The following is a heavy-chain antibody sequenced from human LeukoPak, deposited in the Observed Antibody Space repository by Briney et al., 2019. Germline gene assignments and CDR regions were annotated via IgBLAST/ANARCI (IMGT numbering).Heavy chain of an antibody. CDR2: IWYDGSNK. CDR1: GFTFSSYG. Sequence: GGSLRLSCAASGFTFSSYGMHWVRQAPGKGLEWVAVIWYDGSNKYYADSVKGRFTISRDNSKNTLYLQVNSLRAEDTAVYYCARDPAAAGTDRGFDYWGQGTLDTVSS. D-gene: IGHD6-13*01. CDR3: ARDPAAAGTDRGFDY. V-gene: IGHV3-33*01. J-gene: IGHJ4*02.